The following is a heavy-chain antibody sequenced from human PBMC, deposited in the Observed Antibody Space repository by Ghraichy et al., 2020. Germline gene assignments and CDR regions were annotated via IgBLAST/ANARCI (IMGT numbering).Heavy chain of an antibody. CDR2: IYYSGST. D-gene: IGHD5-18*01. Sequence: SETLSLTCTVSGGSISSSSYYWGWIRQPPGKGLEWIGSIYYSGSTYYNPSLKSRVTISVDTSKNQFSLKLSSVTAADTAVYYCARPRADVDTAMAPSSGPIYYYMDVWGKGTTVTVSS. J-gene: IGHJ6*03. V-gene: IGHV4-39*01. CDR3: ARPRADVDTAMAPSSGPIYYYMDV. CDR1: GGSISSSSYY.